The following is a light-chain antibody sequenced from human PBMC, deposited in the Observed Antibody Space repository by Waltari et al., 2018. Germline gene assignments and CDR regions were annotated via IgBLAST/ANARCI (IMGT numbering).Light chain of an antibody. Sequence: SSELTQPPSVSVSPGQTARITCSGGTLPRQYASWYQQKPGQAPVLVIYKDNERPSGNPERFSGSIAGTVVTLVISGVQAEDEADYYCQSPDTSGTYLFGGGTKLTVL. J-gene: IGLJ3*02. CDR3: QSPDTSGTYL. CDR1: TLPRQY. V-gene: IGLV3-25*03. CDR2: KDN.